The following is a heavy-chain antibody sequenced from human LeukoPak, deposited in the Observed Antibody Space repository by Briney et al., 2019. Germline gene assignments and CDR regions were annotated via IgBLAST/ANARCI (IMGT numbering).Heavy chain of an antibody. V-gene: IGHV3-74*01. CDR1: GFTFTTYW. CDR3: ARTGIAARPTVWFDP. CDR2: INSDGSIT. Sequence: GGSLRLSCAASGFTFTTYWMHWVRQAPGKGLVWVSHINSDGSITSYADSVKGRFTISRDNAKNTLYLQMNSLRAEDTAVYYCARTGIAARPTVWFDPWGQGTLVTVSS. D-gene: IGHD6-6*01. J-gene: IGHJ5*02.